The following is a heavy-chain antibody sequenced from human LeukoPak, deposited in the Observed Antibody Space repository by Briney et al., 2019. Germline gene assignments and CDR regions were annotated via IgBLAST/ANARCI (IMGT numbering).Heavy chain of an antibody. CDR1: GYSISSGYY. D-gene: IGHD7-27*01. J-gene: IGHJ6*02. V-gene: IGHV4-38-2*02. Sequence: SETLSLTCTVSGYSISSGYYWGWIRQPPGKGLEWIGSIYHSGSTYYNPSLKSRVTISVDTSKNQFSLKLSSVTAADTAVYYCARQTGDSPYYYDMDVWGQGTTVTVSS. CDR2: IYHSGST. CDR3: ARQTGDSPYYYDMDV.